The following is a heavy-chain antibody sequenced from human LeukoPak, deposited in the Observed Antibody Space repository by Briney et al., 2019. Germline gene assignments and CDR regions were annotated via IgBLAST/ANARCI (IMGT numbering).Heavy chain of an antibody. Sequence: GASVKVSCKASGYTFTSYYIHWVRQAPGQGLEWMGGIIPIFGTANYAQKFQGRVTITADESTSTAYMELSSLRSEDTAVYYCARTYYYGSGSYYNYAYWGQGTLVTVSS. CDR1: GYTFTSYY. V-gene: IGHV1-69*13. J-gene: IGHJ4*02. D-gene: IGHD3-10*01. CDR3: ARTYYYGSGSYYNYAY. CDR2: IIPIFGTA.